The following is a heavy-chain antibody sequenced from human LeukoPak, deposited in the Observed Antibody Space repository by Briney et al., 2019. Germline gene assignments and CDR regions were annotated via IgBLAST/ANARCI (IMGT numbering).Heavy chain of an antibody. CDR1: GFTFSSYA. Sequence: GGSLRLSCAASGFTFSSYAMHWVRQTPGKGLDWVAVISHDGSDKFYAGSVKGRFTISRDNSKNTLYLQMNSLRAEDTAVYYCARYDFWSGYSDWFDPWGQGTLVTVSS. D-gene: IGHD3-3*01. V-gene: IGHV3-30-3*01. CDR3: ARYDFWSGYSDWFDP. J-gene: IGHJ5*02. CDR2: ISHDGSDK.